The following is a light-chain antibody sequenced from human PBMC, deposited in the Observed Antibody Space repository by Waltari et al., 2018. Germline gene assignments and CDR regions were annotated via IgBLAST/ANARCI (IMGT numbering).Light chain of an antibody. Sequence: DIVMTQSPDSLAVSLGERATINCKYSQSVLYSSNNKNYLAWYQQKSGQPPKLLIYWASTRESGVPDRFSGSGSGTDFTLTISSLQAEDVAVYYCQQYFSTPPVTFGGGTKVEIK. CDR2: WAS. V-gene: IGKV4-1*01. J-gene: IGKJ4*01. CDR3: QQYFSTPPVT. CDR1: QSVLYSSNNKNY.